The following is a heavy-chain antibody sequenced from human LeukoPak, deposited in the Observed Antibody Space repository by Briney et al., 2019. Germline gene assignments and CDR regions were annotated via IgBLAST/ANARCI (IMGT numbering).Heavy chain of an antibody. J-gene: IGHJ4*02. D-gene: IGHD5-12*01. CDR2: INPNSGGT. CDR3: ARDSIGYSGYDYVRYFDY. V-gene: IGHV1-2*02. CDR1: GYTFTGYY. Sequence: VASVTVSCKASGYTFTGYYMHWVRQAPGQGLEWMGWINPNSGGTNYAQKFQGRVTMTRDTSISTAYMELSRPRSDDTAVYYCARDSIGYSGYDYVRYFDYWGQGTLVTVSS.